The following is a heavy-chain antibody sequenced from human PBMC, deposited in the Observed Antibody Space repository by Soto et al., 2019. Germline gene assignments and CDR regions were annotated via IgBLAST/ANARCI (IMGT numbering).Heavy chain of an antibody. Sequence: SETLSLTCTVSGGSISSSSYYWGWIRQPPGKGLEWIGSIYYSGSTYYNPSLKSRVTISVDTSKNQFSLKQSSVTDADTAVYYCARHKTDDYVWGSYRPGFDYWGQGTLVTVSS. V-gene: IGHV4-39*01. J-gene: IGHJ4*02. D-gene: IGHD3-16*02. CDR3: ARHKTDDYVWGSYRPGFDY. CDR2: IYYSGST. CDR1: GGSISSSSYY.